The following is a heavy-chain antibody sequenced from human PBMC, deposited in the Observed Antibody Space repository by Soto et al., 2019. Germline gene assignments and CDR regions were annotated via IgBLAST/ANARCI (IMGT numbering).Heavy chain of an antibody. V-gene: IGHV1-46*01. D-gene: IGHD6-13*01. CDR3: ARQQLPAGYFDY. J-gene: IGHJ4*02. CDR1: GYTFTGHY. Sequence: GASVKVSCKASGYTFTGHYMHWVRQAPGQGLEWMGIINPSGGSTRYAQKFQGRVNMTRDTSTSTVYMELSSLRSEDTAVYYCARQQLPAGYFDYWGQGTLVTVSS. CDR2: INPSGGST.